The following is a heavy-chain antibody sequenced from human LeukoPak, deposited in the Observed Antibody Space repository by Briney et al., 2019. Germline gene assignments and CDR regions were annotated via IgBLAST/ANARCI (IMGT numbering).Heavy chain of an antibody. J-gene: IGHJ4*02. CDR3: AKSREFRWVAEAGTSFDY. CDR1: GFTFSSYA. Sequence: GGSLRLSCAASGFTFSSYAMRWVRQAPGKGLEWVAVISNDGSNKYYADSGKGRFTISRDNSKNTLYLQMNSLRAEHTSVYYRAKSREFRWVAEAGTSFDYWGQGTLVTVSS. D-gene: IGHD6-13*01. CDR2: ISNDGSNK. V-gene: IGHV3-30*18.